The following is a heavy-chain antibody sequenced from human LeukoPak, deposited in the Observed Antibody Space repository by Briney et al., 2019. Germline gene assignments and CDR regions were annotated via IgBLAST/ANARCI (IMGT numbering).Heavy chain of an antibody. J-gene: IGHJ4*02. Sequence: PGGSLRLSCAASGFTFDDYAMHWVRQAPGKGLEWVSGISWNSGSIGYADSVKGRFTISRDNAKNSLYLQMNSLRAEDTALYYCAKEPPERTYLPDWGQGTLVTVSS. V-gene: IGHV3-9*01. CDR1: GFTFDDYA. CDR3: AKEPPERTYLPD. CDR2: ISWNSGSI. D-gene: IGHD1-1*01.